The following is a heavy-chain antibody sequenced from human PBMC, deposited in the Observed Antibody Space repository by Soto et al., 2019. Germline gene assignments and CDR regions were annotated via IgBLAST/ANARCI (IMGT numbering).Heavy chain of an antibody. D-gene: IGHD4-17*01. V-gene: IGHV3-48*01. Sequence: GGSLRLSCAASGFTFSSYSMNWVRQAPGKGLEWVSHISSSSSTIFYADSVKGRFTISRDNAKNSLYLQMNSLRAEDTAVYYCATVGLFTVTTGGAFDIWGQGTMVTVSS. CDR1: GFTFSSYS. CDR2: ISSSSSTI. CDR3: ATVGLFTVTTGGAFDI. J-gene: IGHJ3*02.